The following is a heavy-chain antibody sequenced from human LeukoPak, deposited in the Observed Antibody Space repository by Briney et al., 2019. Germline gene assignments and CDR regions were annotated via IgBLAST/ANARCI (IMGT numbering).Heavy chain of an antibody. Sequence: GGSLRLSCAASGFTFSFYWMHWVPHAPGGGVVWVSRIQADGSSTSYADSEKGRITFSRDNAKNTLFLQMYSLRAEDTAVYYCARDSYPAGHYYGVDVWGQGTPVTVPS. CDR3: ARDSYPAGHYYGVDV. D-gene: IGHD3-16*01. J-gene: IGHJ6*02. V-gene: IGHV3-74*01. CDR1: GFTFSFYW. CDR2: IQADGSST.